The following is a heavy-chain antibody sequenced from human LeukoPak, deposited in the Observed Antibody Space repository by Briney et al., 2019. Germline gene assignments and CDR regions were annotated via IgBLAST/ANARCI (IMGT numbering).Heavy chain of an antibody. V-gene: IGHV3-73*01. CDR3: AREYCRGGSCYLTSVHYLDY. CDR2: IRSKANNYAT. CDR1: GFTFSGSA. Sequence: GGSLRLSCAASGFTFSGSAMHWVRQSSGKGREWVGRIRSKANNYATAYAASVKGRFTISRDDSKNTAYLQMNSLKTEDTAVYYCAREYCRGGSCYLTSVHYLDYWGQGTLVTVSS. J-gene: IGHJ4*02. D-gene: IGHD2-15*01.